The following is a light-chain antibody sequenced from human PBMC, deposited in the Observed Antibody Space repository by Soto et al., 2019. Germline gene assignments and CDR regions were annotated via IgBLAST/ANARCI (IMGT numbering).Light chain of an antibody. CDR1: QSISSW. Sequence: DIQMTQSPSTLSASVGDRVTITCRASQSISSWLAWYQQKQGKAPKLLIYKASSLESGVPSRFSGSGSGTEFTLTISSLQPDDFATYYCQQKWTFGQGTKVDIK. J-gene: IGKJ1*01. V-gene: IGKV1-5*03. CDR2: KAS. CDR3: QQKWT.